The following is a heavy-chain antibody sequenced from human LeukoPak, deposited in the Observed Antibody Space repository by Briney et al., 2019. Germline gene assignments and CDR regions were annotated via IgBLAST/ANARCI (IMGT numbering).Heavy chain of an antibody. CDR2: ISSSTTNI. CDR1: GFTFSSYA. CDR3: AKEETLRFLGNWFDP. D-gene: IGHD3-3*01. Sequence: GGSLRLSCAASGFTFSSYAMSWVRQAPGKGLEWVSSISSSTTNIYYADSVKGRFTISRDNAKNSLYLQMNSLRAEDTAVYYCAKEETLRFLGNWFDPWGQGTLVTVSS. V-gene: IGHV3-21*01. J-gene: IGHJ5*02.